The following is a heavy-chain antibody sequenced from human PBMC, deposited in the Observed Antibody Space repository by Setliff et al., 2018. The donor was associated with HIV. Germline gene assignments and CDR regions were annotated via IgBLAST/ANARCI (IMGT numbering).Heavy chain of an antibody. CDR3: ARTPEDYDQYFFDR. J-gene: IGHJ4*02. CDR1: DGSFSDYY. CDR2: INHSGNT. V-gene: IGHV4-34*01. D-gene: IGHD3-22*01. Sequence: SETLSLTCVVYDGSFSDYYWSWIRQPPGKGLEWIGEINHSGNTTYNPSLKSRVTISVDTSKNQFSLKLSSVTAADTAVYYCARTPEDYDQYFFDRWGQGTLVTVSS.